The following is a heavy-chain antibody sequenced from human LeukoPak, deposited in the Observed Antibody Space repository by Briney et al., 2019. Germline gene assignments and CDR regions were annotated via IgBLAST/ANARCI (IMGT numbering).Heavy chain of an antibody. Sequence: GGSLRLSCAASGFTFDDYAMHWVRQAPGKGLEWVSLISWDGGSTYYADSVKGLFTISRDNSKNSLYLQMNSLRAEDTALYYCAKDSLSYYYDSSGYYGHLDYWGQGTLVTVSS. D-gene: IGHD3-22*01. CDR2: ISWDGGST. J-gene: IGHJ4*02. V-gene: IGHV3-43D*03. CDR3: AKDSLSYYYDSSGYYGHLDY. CDR1: GFTFDDYA.